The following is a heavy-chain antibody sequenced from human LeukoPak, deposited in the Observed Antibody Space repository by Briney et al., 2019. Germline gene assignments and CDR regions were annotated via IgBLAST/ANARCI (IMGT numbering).Heavy chain of an antibody. CDR1: GFTFRSFA. J-gene: IGHJ4*02. CDR3: AKGGPTGSNYFDF. Sequence: GGSLRLSCAASGFTFRSFAMSWVRQAPGLRPEWVSTITDNGSNTYYADSVKGRFTVSRDNSRNTLYLQMNSLRADDTAVYYCAKGGPTGSNYFDFWGQGTLVTVSS. CDR2: ITDNGSNT. V-gene: IGHV3-23*01. D-gene: IGHD1-26*01.